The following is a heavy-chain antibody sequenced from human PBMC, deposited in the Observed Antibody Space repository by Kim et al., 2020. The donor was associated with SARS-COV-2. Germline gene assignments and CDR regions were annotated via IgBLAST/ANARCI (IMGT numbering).Heavy chain of an antibody. Sequence: SETLSLTCTVSGGSISSSSYYWGWIRQPPGKGLEWIGSIYYSGSTYYNPSLKSRVTISVDTSKNQFSLKLSSVTAADTAVYYCARLVPYGSGSYYNLLFDYWGQGTLVTVSS. J-gene: IGHJ4*02. V-gene: IGHV4-39*01. CDR2: IYYSGST. CDR1: GGSISSSSYY. CDR3: ARLVPYGSGSYYNLLFDY. D-gene: IGHD3-10*01.